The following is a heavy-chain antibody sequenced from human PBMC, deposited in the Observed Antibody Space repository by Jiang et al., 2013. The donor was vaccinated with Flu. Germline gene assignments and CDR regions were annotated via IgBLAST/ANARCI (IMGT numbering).Heavy chain of an antibody. Sequence: SGAEVKKPGSSVKVSCKASGGTFSSYTISWVRQAPGQGLEWMGRIIPILGIANYAQKFQGRVTITADKSTSTAYMELSSLRSEDTAVYYCAREVAVAGYYFDYWGQGTLVTVSS. CDR1: GGTFSSYT. CDR2: IIPILGIA. CDR3: AREVAVAGYYFDY. V-gene: IGHV1-69*04. J-gene: IGHJ4*02. D-gene: IGHD6-19*01.